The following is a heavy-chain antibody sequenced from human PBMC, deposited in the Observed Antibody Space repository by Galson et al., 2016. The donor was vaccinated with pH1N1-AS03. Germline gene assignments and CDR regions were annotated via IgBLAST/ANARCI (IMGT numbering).Heavy chain of an antibody. CDR2: INWNDDTR. CDR3: VYDSSGLYYFEY. CDR1: GFTFDDYA. J-gene: IGHJ4*02. Sequence: SLRLSCAVSGFTFDDYAMHWVRQGPGRGPEWVSSINWNDDTRGYADSVKGRFTISRDNANNSVYLQMESLGTEDTALYFCVYDSSGLYYFEYWGRGAQVTVSS. V-gene: IGHV3-9*01. D-gene: IGHD3-22*01.